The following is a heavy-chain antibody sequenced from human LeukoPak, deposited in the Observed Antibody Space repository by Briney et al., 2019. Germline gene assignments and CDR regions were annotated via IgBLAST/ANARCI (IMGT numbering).Heavy chain of an antibody. J-gene: IGHJ4*02. V-gene: IGHV4-61*05. CDR3: ARGPHFDY. Sequence: SETLSLTCSVSGGSISSSTSYWAWIRQPPGKGLEWIGYIYSSGSTNYNPSLKSRVAISVDTSKNQFSLKLSSVTAADTAVYYCARGPHFDYWGQGTLVTVSS. CDR1: GGSISSSTSY. CDR2: IYSSGST.